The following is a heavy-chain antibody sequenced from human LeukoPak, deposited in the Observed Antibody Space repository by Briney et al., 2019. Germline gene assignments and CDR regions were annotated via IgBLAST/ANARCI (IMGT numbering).Heavy chain of an antibody. J-gene: IGHJ4*02. V-gene: IGHV3-23*01. D-gene: IGHD1-26*01. CDR3: AKDGGWYSGSYFLLPYFDY. Sequence: GGSLRLSCAASGFTFSSYAMSWVRQAPGKGLEWVSAISGSGGSTYYADSVKGRFTISRDNSKNTLYLQMNSLRAEGTAVYYCAKDGGWYSGSYFLLPYFDYWGQGTLVTVSS. CDR1: GFTFSSYA. CDR2: ISGSGGST.